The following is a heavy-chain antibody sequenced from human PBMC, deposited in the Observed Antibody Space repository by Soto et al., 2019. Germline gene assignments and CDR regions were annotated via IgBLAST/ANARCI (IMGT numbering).Heavy chain of an antibody. CDR3: ARDKGIPPLVAFGMDV. CDR2: ISYDGSNK. CDR1: GFTFSSYA. J-gene: IGHJ6*02. D-gene: IGHD2-21*01. Sequence: PXGFLRLSFAASGFTFSSYAMHWVGQAPGKGLEWVAVISYDGSNKYYADSVKGRFTISRDNSKNTLYLQMNSLRAEDTAVYYCARDKGIPPLVAFGMDVWGQGTTVTVSS. V-gene: IGHV3-30-3*01.